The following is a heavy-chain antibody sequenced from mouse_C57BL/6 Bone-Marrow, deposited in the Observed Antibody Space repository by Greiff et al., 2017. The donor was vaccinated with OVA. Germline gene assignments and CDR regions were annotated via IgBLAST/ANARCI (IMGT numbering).Heavy chain of an antibody. Sequence: QVQLQQSGAELVRPGTSVKVSCKASGYAFTNYLIEWVKQRPGQGLEWIGVINPGSGGTSYNEKFKGKATLTADKSSSTAYMQLSSLTSEDSAVYFCAITTVVPLYWYFDVWGTGTTVTVSS. V-gene: IGHV1-54*01. J-gene: IGHJ1*03. CDR3: AITTVVPLYWYFDV. D-gene: IGHD1-1*01. CDR2: INPGSGGT. CDR1: GYAFTNYL.